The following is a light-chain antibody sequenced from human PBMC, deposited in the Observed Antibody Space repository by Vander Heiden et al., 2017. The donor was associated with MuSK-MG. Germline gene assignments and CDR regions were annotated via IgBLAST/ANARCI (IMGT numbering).Light chain of an antibody. J-gene: IGLJ1*01. CDR2: GKN. V-gene: IGLV3-19*01. CDR3: NSRDSSGSNLGNV. CDR1: SLRNFY. Sequence: SSELTQAPAVSVALGQTVRLTCQGDSLRNFYASWYQQKPGQAPRLVIYGKNNRPAGIPDRISASSSGTTASLIITGAQAEDEADYYCNSRDSSGSNLGNVFGTGTKVTVL.